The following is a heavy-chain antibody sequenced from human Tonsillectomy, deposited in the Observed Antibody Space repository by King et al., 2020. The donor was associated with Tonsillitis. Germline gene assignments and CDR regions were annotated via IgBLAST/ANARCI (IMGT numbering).Heavy chain of an antibody. CDR3: ARVVLVAAARFVY. V-gene: IGHV3-48*01. CDR1: SSHS. D-gene: IGHD2-15*01. Sequence: SSHSMNLVRQAPGKGLEWVSYISDNSHTIYYTDSVRGRFTISRDIAKNSLYLQMNSLRAADTAVYYCARVVLVAAARFVYWGKGTLVSVSS. J-gene: IGHJ4*02. CDR2: ISDNSHTI.